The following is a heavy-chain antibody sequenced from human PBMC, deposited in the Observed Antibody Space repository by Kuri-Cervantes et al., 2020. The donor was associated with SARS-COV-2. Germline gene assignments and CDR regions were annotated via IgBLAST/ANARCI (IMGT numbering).Heavy chain of an antibody. Sequence: GESLKISCAASGFTFSSYAMHWVRQAPVKGLEWVAVISYDGSNKYYADSVKGRFTISRDNSKNTLYLQMNSLRAEDTAVYYCARDPEYSSGWYERGYYFDYWGQGTLVTVSS. V-gene: IGHV3-30-3*01. CDR3: ARDPEYSSGWYERGYYFDY. J-gene: IGHJ4*02. CDR2: ISYDGSNK. CDR1: GFTFSSYA. D-gene: IGHD6-19*01.